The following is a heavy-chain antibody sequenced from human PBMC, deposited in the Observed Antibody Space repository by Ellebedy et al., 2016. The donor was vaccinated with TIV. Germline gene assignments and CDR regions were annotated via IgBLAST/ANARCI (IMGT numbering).Heavy chain of an antibody. V-gene: IGHV1-18*04. D-gene: IGHD2-2*01. CDR2: TSAYNGNT. CDR3: ARDVPADAAALLDY. J-gene: IGHJ4*02. CDR1: GYPFPNYG. Sequence: AASVKVSCKASGYPFPNYGVSWVRQAPGQGLEWVGWTSAYNGNTKYGQKFQGRISLTTDTSMGTAYIELRSLRSEDTGVYFCARDVPADAAALLDYWGQGTRVTVSS.